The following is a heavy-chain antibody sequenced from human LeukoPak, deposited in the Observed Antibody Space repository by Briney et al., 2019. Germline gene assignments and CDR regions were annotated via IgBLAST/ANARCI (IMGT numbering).Heavy chain of an antibody. D-gene: IGHD2-2*01. CDR3: ARDSPSSTSWGY. V-gene: IGHV3-30-3*01. CDR2: ISYDGSNG. CDR1: GFAFSSYA. J-gene: IGHJ4*02. Sequence: GGSLRLSCAASGFAFSSYAMHWVRQAPGKGLEWVAVISYDGSNGFYADSMKGRFTISRDNSKNTLYLQMNSLRAEDTAVYYCARDSPSSTSWGYWGQGTLVTVSS.